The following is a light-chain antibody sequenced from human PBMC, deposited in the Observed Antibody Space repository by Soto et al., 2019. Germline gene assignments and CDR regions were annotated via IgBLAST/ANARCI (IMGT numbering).Light chain of an antibody. CDR1: SYNIGAGYE. CDR2: GNS. CDR3: VAWDDRLDGPV. J-gene: IGLJ2*01. Sequence: QSVLTQPPSVSGAPGQRVTISCTGNSYNIGAGYEVHWYQKLPGTAPKLLIYGNSNRPSGVPDRFSGSKSGTSASLAISGLQSEDEADYFCVAWDDRLDGPVFGGGTKLTVL. V-gene: IGLV1-40*01.